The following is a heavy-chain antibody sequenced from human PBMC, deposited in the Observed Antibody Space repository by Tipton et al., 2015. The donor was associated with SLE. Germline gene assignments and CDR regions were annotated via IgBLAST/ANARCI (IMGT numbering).Heavy chain of an antibody. CDR3: ARELDTFDI. CDR1: GGSISSASYY. Sequence: TLSLTCTVSGGSISSASYYWNWIRQPAGKGLEWIGRIFTSGYTDYNPSLNSRVTISVDASKSQFSLRMASVTAADTAVYYCARELDTFDIWGQGTMVTVSS. CDR2: IFTSGYT. V-gene: IGHV4-61*02. J-gene: IGHJ3*02.